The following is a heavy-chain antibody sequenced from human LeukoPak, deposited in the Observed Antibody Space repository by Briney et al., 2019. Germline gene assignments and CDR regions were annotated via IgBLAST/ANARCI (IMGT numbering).Heavy chain of an antibody. J-gene: IGHJ4*02. V-gene: IGHV1-2*02. CDR1: GSTFTGYY. Sequence: GASVNVTFKSSGSTFTGYYMHWVRQPPGQGLEGMGGINPKSGGTNYEQKFQGRVTMTRDTSIRTAHMELRGLRSHDTAVYYCARHFTGGWYSDWGEGAIVTVSS. CDR3: ARHFTGGWYSD. CDR2: INPKSGGT. D-gene: IGHD6-19*01.